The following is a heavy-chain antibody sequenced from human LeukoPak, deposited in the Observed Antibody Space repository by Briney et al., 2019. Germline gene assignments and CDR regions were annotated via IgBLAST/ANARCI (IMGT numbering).Heavy chain of an antibody. J-gene: IGHJ4*02. CDR3: ASRSYCSNTRCRNFHFAY. Sequence: SVRVSCKASGGTFSSYAINWVRQAPGQGLEWMGGIIPIFGTANYAQKFQDRVTITADESTSTAYMELSSLRCQDAAIYYWASRSYCSNTRCRNFHFAYWGEGPLVTVFS. V-gene: IGHV1-69*13. CDR2: IIPIFGTA. CDR1: GGTFSSYA. D-gene: IGHD2-2*01.